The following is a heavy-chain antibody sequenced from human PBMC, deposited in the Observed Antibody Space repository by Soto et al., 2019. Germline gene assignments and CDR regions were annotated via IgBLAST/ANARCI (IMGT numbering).Heavy chain of an antibody. D-gene: IGHD2-15*01. Sequence: QVQLVQSGAEVKKPGSSVKVSCKASGGSFSSYAISWVRQAPGQGLEWMGGIIPIVGTGNYGQNFEGRVTITADEATSSAYMELSSLIADDTAMYYCARDRRAYSRDGNDVWGQGTTVTVSS. V-gene: IGHV1-69*01. J-gene: IGHJ6*02. CDR3: ARDRRAYSRDGNDV. CDR2: IIPIVGTG. CDR1: GGSFSSYA.